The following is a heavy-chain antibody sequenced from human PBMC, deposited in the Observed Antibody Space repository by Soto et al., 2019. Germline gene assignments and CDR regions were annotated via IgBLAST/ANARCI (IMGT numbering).Heavy chain of an antibody. D-gene: IGHD3-3*01. V-gene: IGHV6-1*01. CDR2: TYYRSKWYN. Sequence: SQTLSLTCAISGDSVSSNSAAWNWIRQSPSRGLEWLGRTYYRSKWYNDYAVSVKSRITINPDTSKNQFSLQLNSVTPEDTAVYYCARDPRSRWLVSIFGVDNWFDSRGQGTLVTVSS. CDR3: ARDPRSRWLVSIFGVDNWFDS. CDR1: GDSVSSNSAA. J-gene: IGHJ5*01.